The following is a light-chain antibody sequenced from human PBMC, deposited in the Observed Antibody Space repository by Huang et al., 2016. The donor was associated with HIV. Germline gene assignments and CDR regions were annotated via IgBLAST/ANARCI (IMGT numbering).Light chain of an antibody. J-gene: IGKJ1*01. Sequence: DIQMTQSPSSLSASVGDRVTITCRASQSINSYLNRYQQKPEKAPKLLIYAASSLQSGGPSRFSGSGSGTDFTLTISSLQPEDFATYCCQQVYSTPWTFGQGTKVEIK. CDR3: QQVYSTPWT. CDR1: QSINSY. V-gene: IGKV1-39*01. CDR2: AAS.